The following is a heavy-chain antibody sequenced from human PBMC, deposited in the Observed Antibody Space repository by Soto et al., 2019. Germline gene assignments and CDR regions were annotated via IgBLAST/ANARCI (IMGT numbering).Heavy chain of an antibody. CDR2: IYWNDDK. V-gene: IGHV2-5*01. CDR1: GFSFSTSGVG. CDR3: VSGSFPNWFDP. D-gene: IGHD3-10*01. Sequence: QITLKESGPTLVKPTQTLTLTCTFSGFSFSTSGVGVGWIRQPPGKALEWFALIYWNDDKRYSPSLKSRLTITKDTSKNQVDLTMTNMDPVDTATYYCVSGSFPNWFDPWGQGTLVTVSS. J-gene: IGHJ5*02.